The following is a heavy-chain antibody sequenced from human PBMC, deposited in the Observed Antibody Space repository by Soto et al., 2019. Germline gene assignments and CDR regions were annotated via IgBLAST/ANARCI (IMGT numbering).Heavy chain of an antibody. CDR1: GDSISSDQYC. V-gene: IGHV4-39*01. D-gene: IGHD3-16*01. Sequence: QLRLQESGPGQVKASETLSLTCSISGDSISSDQYCWGWVRQPPGKVLEWIGTIYYSRRTYYNQSLKGRATVAVDTSDTPFSLSLNAMTAPDTAVYYCARQNYVNNGFHTWGQGTMGYASS. CDR3: ARQNYVNNGFHT. CDR2: IYYSRRT. J-gene: IGHJ5*02.